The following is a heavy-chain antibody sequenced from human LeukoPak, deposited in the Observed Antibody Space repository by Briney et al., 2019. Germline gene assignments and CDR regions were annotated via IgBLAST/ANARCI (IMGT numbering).Heavy chain of an antibody. Sequence: SGGSLRLSCAASGFTFSSYAMSWVRQAPGKGLGWVSAISGSGGSTYYADSVKGRFTISRDNSKNTLYLQMNSLRAEDTAVYYCAKARIWFRESPDYWGQGTLVTVSS. CDR1: GFTFSSYA. J-gene: IGHJ4*02. D-gene: IGHD3-10*01. CDR2: ISGSGGST. V-gene: IGHV3-23*01. CDR3: AKARIWFRESPDY.